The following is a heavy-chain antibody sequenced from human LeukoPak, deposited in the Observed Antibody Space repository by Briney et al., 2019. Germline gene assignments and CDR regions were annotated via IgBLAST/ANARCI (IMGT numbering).Heavy chain of an antibody. D-gene: IGHD3-22*01. CDR1: GFTFSTYA. J-gene: IGHJ3*02. CDR2: IDGSGGGT. V-gene: IGHV3-23*01. Sequence: GGSLRLSCAASGFTFSTYAMSWVRQAPGKGREWVSAIDGSGGGTSYADSVKGRFTISRDNSKNTLYLQMNSLRAEDTALYYCAKGMIVVVLQPGPFAMWGQGTMVTVSS. CDR3: AKGMIVVVLQPGPFAM.